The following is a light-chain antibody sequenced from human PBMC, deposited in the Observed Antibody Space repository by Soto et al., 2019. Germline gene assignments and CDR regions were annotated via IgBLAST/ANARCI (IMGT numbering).Light chain of an antibody. Sequence: EIVLTQSPGTLSLSPGEGATLSCRASQSVGSNLAWYQQKPGQAPRLLIYGASTRATGIPARFSGSGSGTEFTLTISSLQSEDFAIYFCQQYNNWPPDRTFGQGTKVEIK. CDR2: GAS. CDR3: QQYNNWPPDRT. CDR1: QSVGSN. V-gene: IGKV3-15*01. J-gene: IGKJ1*01.